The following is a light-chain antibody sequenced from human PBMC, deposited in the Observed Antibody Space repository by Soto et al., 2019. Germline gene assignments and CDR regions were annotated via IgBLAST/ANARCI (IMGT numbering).Light chain of an antibody. CDR2: AAS. J-gene: IGKJ1*01. V-gene: IGKV1-39*01. CDR1: QSISSY. Sequence: DIQMTQSLSSLSASVGDRVTITSRASQSISSYLNWYQHKPGRAPKLLIYAASSLQSGVPSRFSGSVSGTDFTLTISSLQPEDFATYFCQQSYSTPRTFGQGTKVDI. CDR3: QQSYSTPRT.